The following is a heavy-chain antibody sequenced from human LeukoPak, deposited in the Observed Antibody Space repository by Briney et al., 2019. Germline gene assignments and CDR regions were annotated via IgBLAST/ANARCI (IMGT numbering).Heavy chain of an antibody. CDR1: GFTFTSYA. J-gene: IGHJ4*02. D-gene: IGHD3-22*01. Sequence: GGSLRLSCAASGFTFTSYAMSWVRQTPGKGLEWVASMSGGGDSDYYADSVRGRFTVSRDKSKNTLYVQMNSLRADDTAVYYCTKDASYARENDNSGFFIDWGQGTLVTVSS. CDR2: MSGGGDSD. CDR3: TKDASYARENDNSGFFID. V-gene: IGHV3-23*01.